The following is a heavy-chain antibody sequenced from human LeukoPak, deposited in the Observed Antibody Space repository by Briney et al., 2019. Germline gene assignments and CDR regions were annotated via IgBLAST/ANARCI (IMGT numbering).Heavy chain of an antibody. Sequence: PSETLSLTCTLSGGSISSYYWSWTRHPPGKGLEWMGYSYYTRSTHYNPTLKSRVTISVDTSKNQFSLKLDSVTAADSAMYYCLRGSSDYVIWGQGTLVTVSS. V-gene: IGHV4-59*01. CDR3: LRGSSDYVI. CDR2: SYYTRST. D-gene: IGHD3-16*01. CDR1: GGSISSYY. J-gene: IGHJ4*02.